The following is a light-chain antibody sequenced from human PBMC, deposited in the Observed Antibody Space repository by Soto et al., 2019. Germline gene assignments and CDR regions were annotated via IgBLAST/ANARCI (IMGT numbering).Light chain of an antibody. Sequence: IEMTQSPSSLSASVGDRVTITCKATQDIAKNLYWYQQKPGKPPKLLIYDASSMATGIPSRFSGSGSGTDFTLTISSLQPEDFATYYCQQYDNLQFTFGQGTQLDIK. J-gene: IGKJ5*01. V-gene: IGKV1-33*01. CDR1: QDIAKN. CDR3: QQYDNLQFT. CDR2: DAS.